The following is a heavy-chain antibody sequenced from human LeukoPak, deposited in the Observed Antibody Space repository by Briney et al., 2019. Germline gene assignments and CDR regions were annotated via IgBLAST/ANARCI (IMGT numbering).Heavy chain of an antibody. D-gene: IGHD5-12*01. Sequence: PSETLSLTCTVSGGSISSSSYYWGWIRQPPGKGLEWIGSIYYSGSTYYNPSLKSRVTISVDTSKNQFSLKLSSVTAADTAVYYCARVRHWVANSAFDIWGQGTMVTVSS. CDR2: IYYSGST. V-gene: IGHV4-39*07. J-gene: IGHJ3*02. CDR1: GGSISSSSYY. CDR3: ARVRHWVANSAFDI.